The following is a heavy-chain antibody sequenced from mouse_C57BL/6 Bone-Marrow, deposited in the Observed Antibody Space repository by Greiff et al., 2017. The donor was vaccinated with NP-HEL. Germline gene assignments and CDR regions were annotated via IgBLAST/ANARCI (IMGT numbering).Heavy chain of an antibody. Sequence: EVKLMESGAELVRPGASVKLSCTASGFNIKDDYMHWVKQRPEQGLEWIGWIDPENGDTEYASKFQGKATITADTSSNTAYLQLSSLTSEDTAVYYCTTGGYYYGSSSYYFDYWGQGTTLTVSS. CDR1: GFNIKDDY. J-gene: IGHJ2*01. CDR3: TTGGYYYGSSSYYFDY. CDR2: IDPENGDT. D-gene: IGHD1-1*01. V-gene: IGHV14-4*01.